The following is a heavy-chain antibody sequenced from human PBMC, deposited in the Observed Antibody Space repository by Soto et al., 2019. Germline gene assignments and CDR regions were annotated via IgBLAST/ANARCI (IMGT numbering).Heavy chain of an antibody. CDR1: GGSISSGGYS. D-gene: IGHD5-12*01. Sequence: QLQLQESGSGLVKPSQTLSLTCAVSGGSISSGGYSWSWIRQPPGKGLEWIGYIYHSGSTYYNPSRKSRVTKSVDRSKHQFSLKLSSVTAADTAVYYCARGRDGYNFDYWGQGTLVTVSS. CDR3: ARGRDGYNFDY. CDR2: IYHSGST. J-gene: IGHJ4*02. V-gene: IGHV4-30-2*01.